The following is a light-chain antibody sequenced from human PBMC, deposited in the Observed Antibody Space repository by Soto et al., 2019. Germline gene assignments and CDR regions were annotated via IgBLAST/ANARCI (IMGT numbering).Light chain of an antibody. Sequence: EIVLTQSPGTLSLSPGERATLSCRASQSASSTYFAWYQQKPGQAPRLLIYGASTRATGIPDRFSGSGSGTXFTLXXXXXXXEXXXXXXXXXXXSSPYTFGQGTKLEIK. CDR1: QSASSTY. V-gene: IGKV3-20*01. J-gene: IGKJ2*01. CDR2: GAS. CDR3: XXXXSSPYT.